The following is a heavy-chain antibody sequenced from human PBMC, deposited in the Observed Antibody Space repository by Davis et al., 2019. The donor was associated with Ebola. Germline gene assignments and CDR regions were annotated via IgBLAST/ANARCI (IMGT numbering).Heavy chain of an antibody. Sequence: GESLKISCAASGFTVSSNYMSWVRQAPGKGLEWVSVIYSGGSTYYADPVKGRFTISRDNSKNTLYLQMNSLRAEDTAVYYCARVVCSGGSCYSDYWGQGTLVTVSS. CDR3: ARVVCSGGSCYSDY. J-gene: IGHJ4*02. CDR1: GFTVSSNY. CDR2: IYSGGST. D-gene: IGHD2-15*01. V-gene: IGHV3-53*01.